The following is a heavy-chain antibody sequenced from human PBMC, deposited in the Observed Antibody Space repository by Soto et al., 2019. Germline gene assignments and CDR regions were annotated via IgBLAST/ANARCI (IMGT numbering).Heavy chain of an antibody. J-gene: IGHJ3*02. CDR3: ARAQYDDFWSGYYYAFDI. CDR2: ISGSGGST. D-gene: IGHD3-3*01. Sequence: EVQLLESGGGLVQPGGSLRLSCAASGFTFSSYAMSWVRQAPGKGLEWVSVISGSGGSTYYADSVKGRFTISRDNSKNTLFLQMNSLRAVDTAVYYCARAQYDDFWSGYYYAFDIWGQGTMVTVSS. CDR1: GFTFSSYA. V-gene: IGHV3-23*01.